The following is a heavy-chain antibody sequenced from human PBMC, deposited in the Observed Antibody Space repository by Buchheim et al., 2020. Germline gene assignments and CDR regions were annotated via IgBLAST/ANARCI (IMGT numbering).Heavy chain of an antibody. CDR3: AGAQHFSSWYLCDY. D-gene: IGHD6-13*01. CDR1: GFTFSSYW. CDR2: IKQDGSEK. J-gene: IGHJ4*02. V-gene: IGHV3-7*01. Sequence: EVQLVESGGGLVQPGGSLRLSCAASGFTFSSYWMSWVRQAPGKGLEWVANIKQDGSEKYYVDSVKGRFTISRDNAKNSPYLQMNSLRAEDTAVYYCAGAQHFSSWYLCDYWGQGTL.